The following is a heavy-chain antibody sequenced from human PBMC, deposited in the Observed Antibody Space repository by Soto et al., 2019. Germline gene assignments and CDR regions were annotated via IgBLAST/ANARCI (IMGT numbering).Heavy chain of an antibody. CDR2: ISYDGSSK. J-gene: IGHJ6*02. Sequence: GGSLRLSCAASGFTFSSYGMHWVRQAPGKGLEWVAVISYDGSSKYYADSVKGRFTISRDDSKNTLYLQMNSLRAEDTAVYYCAKGGTGYSSGSRYYYYYYGMDVWGQGTTVTVSS. CDR3: AKGGTGYSSGSRYYYYYYGMDV. D-gene: IGHD6-19*01. V-gene: IGHV3-30*18. CDR1: GFTFSSYG.